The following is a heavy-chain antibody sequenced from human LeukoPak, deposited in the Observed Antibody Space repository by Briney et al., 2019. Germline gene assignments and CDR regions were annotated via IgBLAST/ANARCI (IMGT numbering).Heavy chain of an antibody. CDR2: IYYSGST. V-gene: IGHV4-39*07. Sequence: SETLSLTCTVSGGSISSSSYYWGWIRQPPGKGLEWIGSIYYSGSTYYNPSLKSRVTISVDRSKNQFSLKLSSVTAADTAVYYCARDQNWFDPWGQGTLVTVSS. CDR1: GGSISSSSYY. J-gene: IGHJ5*02. CDR3: ARDQNWFDP.